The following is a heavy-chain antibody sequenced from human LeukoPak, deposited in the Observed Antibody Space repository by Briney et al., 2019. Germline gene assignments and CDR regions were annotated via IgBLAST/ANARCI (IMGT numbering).Heavy chain of an antibody. Sequence: PGRSLRLSCAASRFTFSSYAMHWVRQAPGKGLEWVAVISYDGSNKYYADSVKGRFTISRDNSKNTLYLQMNSLRAEDTAVYYCASVRWLQSDFDYWGQGTLVTVSS. J-gene: IGHJ4*02. D-gene: IGHD5-24*01. CDR1: RFTFSSYA. CDR3: ASVRWLQSDFDY. CDR2: ISYDGSNK. V-gene: IGHV3-30*04.